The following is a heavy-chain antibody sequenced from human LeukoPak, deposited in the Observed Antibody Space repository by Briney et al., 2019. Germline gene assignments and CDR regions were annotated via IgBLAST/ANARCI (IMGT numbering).Heavy chain of an antibody. D-gene: IGHD1-26*01. CDR1: GFTFSSYS. CDR3: ARDRGQWELPVNFDY. J-gene: IGHJ4*02. Sequence: PGGSLRLSCAASGFTFSSYSMNWVRQAPEKGLEWVSSISSSSSYIYYADSVKGRFTISRDNAKNSLYLQMNSLRAEDTAVYYCARDRGQWELPVNFDYWGQGTLVTVSS. CDR2: ISSSSSYI. V-gene: IGHV3-21*01.